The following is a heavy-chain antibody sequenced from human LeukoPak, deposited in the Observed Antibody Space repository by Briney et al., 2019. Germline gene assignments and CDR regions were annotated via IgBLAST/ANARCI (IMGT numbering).Heavy chain of an antibody. J-gene: IGHJ6*02. Sequence: PGGSLRLSCAASGFTFSSYAMSWVRQAPGEGLEWVSAISGSGGSTYYADSVKGRFTISRDNSKNTLYLQMNSLRAEDTAVYYCAKTNQQWLPYGMDAWGQGTTVTVSS. CDR1: GFTFSSYA. CDR2: ISGSGGST. D-gene: IGHD6-19*01. V-gene: IGHV3-23*01. CDR3: AKTNQQWLPYGMDA.